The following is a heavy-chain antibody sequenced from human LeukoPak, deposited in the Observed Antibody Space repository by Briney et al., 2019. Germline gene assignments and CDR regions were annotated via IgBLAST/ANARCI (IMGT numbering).Heavy chain of an antibody. V-gene: IGHV4-39*07. CDR2: IYYSGST. CDR3: ARELITMIVVGQDAFDI. Sequence: SETLSLTCTVSGGSISSSSYYWGWIRQPPGKGLEWIGSIYYSGSTYYNPSLKSRVTISVDTSKNQFSLKLSSVTAADTAVYYCARELITMIVVGQDAFDIWGQGTMVTVSS. J-gene: IGHJ3*02. D-gene: IGHD3-22*01. CDR1: GGSISSSSYY.